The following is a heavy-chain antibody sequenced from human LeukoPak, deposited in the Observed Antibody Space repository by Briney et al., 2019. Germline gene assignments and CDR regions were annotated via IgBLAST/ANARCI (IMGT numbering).Heavy chain of an antibody. CDR1: GYTFTSYG. Sequence: APVKVSCKASGYTFTSYGISWVRQAPGQGLEWMGWISAYNGNTNYAQKLQGRVTMTTDTSTSTAYMELRSLRSDDTAVYYCAREYPPRYSGSLSFDYWGQGTLVTVSS. CDR2: ISAYNGNT. J-gene: IGHJ4*02. V-gene: IGHV1-18*01. CDR3: AREYPPRYSGSLSFDY. D-gene: IGHD1-26*01.